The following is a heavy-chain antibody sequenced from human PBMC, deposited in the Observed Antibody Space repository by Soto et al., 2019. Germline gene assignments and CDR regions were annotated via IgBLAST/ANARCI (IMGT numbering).Heavy chain of an antibody. D-gene: IGHD4-17*01. Sequence: AGSLRLSCADSGFTFSSYGMHWVRQAPGKGLEWAAVISYDGSNKYYADSLKGRFTISRDNSKNTLYLQMNSLKVEHMAVYYCAKVRAAIGAATVTKRLGWFDPWGQGTLVTVSS. CDR1: GFTFSSYG. V-gene: IGHV3-30*18. CDR2: ISYDGSNK. CDR3: AKVRAAIGAATVTKRLGWFDP. J-gene: IGHJ5*02.